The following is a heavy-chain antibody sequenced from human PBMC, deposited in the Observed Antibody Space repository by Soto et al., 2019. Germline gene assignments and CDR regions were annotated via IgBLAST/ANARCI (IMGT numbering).Heavy chain of an antibody. Sequence: SETLSLTCTVSGGSISSSSYYWGWIRQPPGKGLEWIGSFYYSGSTYYNPSLRSRVTISVDTSKNQFSLKLSSVTAADTAVFYCASGYDSSVFAIWGQGTMVTVSS. CDR2: FYYSGST. D-gene: IGHD6-25*01. CDR3: ASGYDSSVFAI. J-gene: IGHJ3*02. CDR1: GGSISSSSYY. V-gene: IGHV4-39*01.